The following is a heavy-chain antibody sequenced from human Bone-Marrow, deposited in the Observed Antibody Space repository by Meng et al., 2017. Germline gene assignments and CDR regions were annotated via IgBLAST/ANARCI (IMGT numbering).Heavy chain of an antibody. CDR1: GYTFTSYG. D-gene: IGHD3-22*01. CDR3: ARVLKGYYYDSSGYYYVWFDP. J-gene: IGHJ5*02. V-gene: IGHV1-18*01. CDR2: ISAYNGNT. Sequence: ASVKVSCKASGYTFTSYGISWVRQAPGQGLEWMGWISAYNGNTNYAQKLQGRVTMTTDTSTSTDYMELRSLRSDDTAVYYCARVLKGYYYDSSGYYYVWFDPWGQGTLVTVSS.